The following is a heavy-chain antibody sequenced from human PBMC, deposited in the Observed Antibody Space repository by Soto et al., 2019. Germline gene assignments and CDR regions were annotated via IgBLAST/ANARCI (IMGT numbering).Heavy chain of an antibody. CDR2: IDPSDSQT. D-gene: IGHD1-26*01. CDR1: GYSFAGYW. CDR3: ATQIYDSHSGPNFQYYFDS. Sequence: GESLKISCKGSGYSFAGYWITWVRQMPGKGLEWMGRIDPSDSQTYYSPSFRGHVTISAAKSITTVFLQWSSLRASDTAMYYCATQIYDSHSGPNFQYYFDSWAPGIMVTVSS. J-gene: IGHJ4*02. V-gene: IGHV5-10-1*01.